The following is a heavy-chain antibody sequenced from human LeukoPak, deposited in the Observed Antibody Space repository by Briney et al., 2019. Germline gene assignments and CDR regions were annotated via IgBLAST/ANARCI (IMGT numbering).Heavy chain of an antibody. D-gene: IGHD2-15*01. CDR1: GFTFDDYG. V-gene: IGHV3-20*04. J-gene: IGHJ4*02. CDR2: INWNGGST. Sequence: TGGSLRLSCAASGFTFDDYGMSWVRQAPGKGLEWVSGINWNGGSTGYADSVKSRFTISRDNAKNSLYLQMNSLRAEDTALYYCARRAKSCSGGSCSDYWGQGTLVTVSS. CDR3: ARRAKSCSGGSCSDY.